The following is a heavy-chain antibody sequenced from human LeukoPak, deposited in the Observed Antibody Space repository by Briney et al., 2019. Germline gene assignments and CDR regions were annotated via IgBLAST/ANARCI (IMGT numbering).Heavy chain of an antibody. CDR3: TRGLAAVYYYYYYMDV. CDR2: INSDGSST. V-gene: IGHV3-74*01. D-gene: IGHD6-13*01. CDR1: GFSFSFYW. Sequence: GGSLRLSCAASGFSFSFYWMHWVRQAPGKGLVWVSRINSDGSSTNYADSVKGRFTISRDNAKNTLYLQMNSLRAEDTAVYYCTRGLAAVYYYYYYMDVWGKGTTVTVSS. J-gene: IGHJ6*03.